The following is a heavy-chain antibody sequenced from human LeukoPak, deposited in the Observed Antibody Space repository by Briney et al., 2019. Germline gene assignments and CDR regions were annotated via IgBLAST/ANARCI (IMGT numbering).Heavy chain of an antibody. CDR2: IWYDGSNK. D-gene: IGHD3-16*01. V-gene: IGHV3-33*01. J-gene: IGHJ5*02. CDR3: ARDQPLPSYDDYVQGWFDP. Sequence: GGSLRLSCAASGFTFSSYGMHWVRQAPGKGLEWVAVIWYDGSNKYYADSVKGRFTISRDNSKNTLYLQMNSLRAEDTAVYYCARDQPLPSYDDYVQGWFDPWGQGTLVTVSS. CDR1: GFTFSSYG.